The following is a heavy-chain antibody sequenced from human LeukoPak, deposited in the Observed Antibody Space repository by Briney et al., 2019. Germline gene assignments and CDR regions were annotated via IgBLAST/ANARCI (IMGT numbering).Heavy chain of an antibody. CDR3: AKDLFGSGSYEY. J-gene: IGHJ4*02. V-gene: IGHV3-30*02. Sequence: GGSLRLSCAASGFSLSTADMHWVRQAPGKGLEWVAFLRSGGNDKYYAGSVKGRFTISRDNSKNTLFLQMNSLRAEDTAVYYCAKDLFGSGSYEYWGQGTLVTVSS. CDR2: LRSGGNDK. D-gene: IGHD3-10*01. CDR1: GFSLSTAD.